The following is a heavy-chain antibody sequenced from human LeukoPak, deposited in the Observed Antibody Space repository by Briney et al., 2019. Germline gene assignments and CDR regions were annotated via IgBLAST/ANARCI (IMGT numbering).Heavy chain of an antibody. CDR2: IYYSGST. D-gene: IGHD6-19*01. V-gene: IGHV4-59*12. Sequence: RASETLSFTCTVSGGSISSYYWSWIRQPPGKGLEWIGYIYYSGSTNYNPSLKSRVTISVDTSKNQFSLKLSSVTAADTAVYYCARLRCIAVAGKRGKYFQHWGQGTLATVSS. J-gene: IGHJ1*01. CDR3: ARLRCIAVAGKRGKYFQH. CDR1: GGSISSYY.